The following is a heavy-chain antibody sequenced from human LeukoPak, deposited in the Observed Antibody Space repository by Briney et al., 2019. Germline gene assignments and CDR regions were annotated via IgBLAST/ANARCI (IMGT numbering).Heavy chain of an antibody. V-gene: IGHV4-61*02. Sequence: SETLSLTCTVSGGSISSASYHWSWIRQPAGKRLEWIGRIYSSGSANYNPSLKTRVSISVDTSKNQISLKLSSVTAADTGVYYCARDSSHGSESYDYFDYWGQGSVVSVSS. D-gene: IGHD3-10*01. J-gene: IGHJ4*02. CDR3: ARDSSHGSESYDYFDY. CDR2: IYSSGSA. CDR1: GGSISSASYH.